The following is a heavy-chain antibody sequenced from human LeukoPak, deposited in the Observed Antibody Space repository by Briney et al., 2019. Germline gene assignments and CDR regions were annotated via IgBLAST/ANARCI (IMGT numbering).Heavy chain of an antibody. CDR1: GGSISSSSYY. CDR2: IYYSGST. V-gene: IGHV4-39*07. CDR3: AKGAGNPD. Sequence: SETLSLTCTVSGGSISSSSYYWGWIRQPPGKGLEWIGSIYYSGSTYYNPSLKSRVTISVDTSKNQFSLNLRSVTAADTAVYYCAKGAGNPDWGQGTLVTVSS. D-gene: IGHD4-23*01. J-gene: IGHJ4*02.